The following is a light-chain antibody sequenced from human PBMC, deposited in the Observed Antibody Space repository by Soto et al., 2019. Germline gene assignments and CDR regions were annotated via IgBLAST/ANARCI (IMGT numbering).Light chain of an antibody. CDR1: QGISSY. Sequence: AIRMTQSPSSLSASTGDRVTITCRASQGISSYLAWYQQKPGKAPKLLIYAASTLESGVPSRFSGSGFGTEFTLTISSLQPDDFATYYCQQYNSYSFGGGTKVDIK. CDR3: QQYNSYS. CDR2: AAS. J-gene: IGKJ4*01. V-gene: IGKV1-8*01.